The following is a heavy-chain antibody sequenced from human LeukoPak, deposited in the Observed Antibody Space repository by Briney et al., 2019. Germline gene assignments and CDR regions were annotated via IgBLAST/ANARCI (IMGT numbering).Heavy chain of an antibody. V-gene: IGHV3-74*03. CDR2: INSDESNI. CDR1: GFTSSSYW. J-gene: IGHJ3*02. Sequence: GGSLRLSCVGSGFTSSSYWMHWVRQAPGKGPVWVSHINSDESNIMYADSVKGRFTISRDNAKNTLYLQMKSLRVEDTAMYYCARVKEIGGAFDIWGQGTMVTVSS. D-gene: IGHD3-16*01. CDR3: ARVKEIGGAFDI.